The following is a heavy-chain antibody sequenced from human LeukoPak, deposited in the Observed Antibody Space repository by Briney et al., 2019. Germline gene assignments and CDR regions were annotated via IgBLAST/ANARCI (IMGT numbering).Heavy chain of an antibody. J-gene: IGHJ3*02. D-gene: IGHD1-26*01. CDR2: INSDGINT. Sequence: GGSLRLSCAASGFTFSNYWMHWVRQAPGKGLVWVSRINSDGINTSYADSVKGRFTISRDNAKNSLYLQMNSLRAEDTAVYYCAREKGSYSDAFDIWGQGTMVTVSS. V-gene: IGHV3-74*01. CDR1: GFTFSNYW. CDR3: AREKGSYSDAFDI.